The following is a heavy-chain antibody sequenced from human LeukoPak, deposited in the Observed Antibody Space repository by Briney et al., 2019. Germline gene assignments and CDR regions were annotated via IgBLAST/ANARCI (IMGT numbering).Heavy chain of an antibody. J-gene: IGHJ5*02. CDR1: GWTLSRHV. V-gene: IGHV1-69*05. CDR2: SILISPTA. D-gene: IGHD5-18*01. Sequence: SVKVSCKASGWTLSRHVVSWVRQAPGQGLEWMGGSILISPTANYAQKFQDRVTITMDESTAYMELSSLRSEDTAVYYCATGRVSDTTLVSCFDTWGQGSLVTVSS. CDR3: ATGRVSDTTLVSCFDT.